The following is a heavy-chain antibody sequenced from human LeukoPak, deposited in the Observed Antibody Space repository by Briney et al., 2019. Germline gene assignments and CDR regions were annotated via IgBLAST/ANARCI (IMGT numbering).Heavy chain of an antibody. J-gene: IGHJ4*02. CDR1: GFTVSSNY. V-gene: IGHV3-23*01. D-gene: IGHD1-1*01. Sequence: GGSLRLSCAASGFTVSSNYMSWVRQAPGKGLEWVSAISGSGGSTYYADSVKGRFTISRDNSKNTLYLQMNSLRAEDTAVYYCAKATGTTIYGDYFDYWGQGTLVTVSS. CDR2: ISGSGGST. CDR3: AKATGTTIYGDYFDY.